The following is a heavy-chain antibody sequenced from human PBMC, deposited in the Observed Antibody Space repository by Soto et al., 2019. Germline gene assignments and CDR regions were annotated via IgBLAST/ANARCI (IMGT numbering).Heavy chain of an antibody. V-gene: IGHV3-30*03. CDR3: ALGAAAADGWYFDL. D-gene: IGHD6-13*01. Sequence: QVQLVESGGGVVQPGRSLRLSCAASGFTFSSYGMHWVRQAPGKGLEWVAVISYDGSNKYYADSVKGRFTISRDNSKNTLYLQMNSLRAEDTAVYYCALGAAAADGWYFDLWGRGTLVTVSS. J-gene: IGHJ2*01. CDR1: GFTFSSYG. CDR2: ISYDGSNK.